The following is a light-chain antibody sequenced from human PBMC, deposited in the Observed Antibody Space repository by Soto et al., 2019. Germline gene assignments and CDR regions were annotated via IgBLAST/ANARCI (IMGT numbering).Light chain of an antibody. CDR3: AAWDGSLNGHV. J-gene: IGLJ1*01. CDR2: VTN. CDR1: TSNIGENS. V-gene: IGLV1-44*01. Sequence: QAVVTQPPSVSGTPGQGVTISCSGSTSNIGENSVGWFQQLPGTAPKVVIYVTNKRPSGVPDRFSSSKSGTSAYLAISGLQSEDEADYYCAAWDGSLNGHVFGTGTKLTVL.